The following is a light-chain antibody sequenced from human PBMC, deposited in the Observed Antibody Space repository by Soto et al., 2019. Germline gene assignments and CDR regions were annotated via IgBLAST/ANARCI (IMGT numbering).Light chain of an antibody. CDR3: AAWDDSLHGPV. Sequence: QSVLTQPPSASETPGQRVSISCSGSSSNIGGNTVNWYQQIPGTAPKLLIYSTNQRPSGVPDRFSGSKSGTSASLAISGLRSEDEADYYCAAWDDSLHGPVFGGGTKVTAL. J-gene: IGLJ3*02. CDR2: STN. CDR1: SSNIGGNT. V-gene: IGLV1-44*01.